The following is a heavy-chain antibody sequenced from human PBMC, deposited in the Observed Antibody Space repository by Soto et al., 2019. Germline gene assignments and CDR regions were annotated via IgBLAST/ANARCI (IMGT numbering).Heavy chain of an antibody. V-gene: IGHV4-4*02. D-gene: IGHD5-18*01. CDR1: GGSISSSNW. CDR2: IYHSGST. CDR3: ARIEWIQLWLKTGFDP. J-gene: IGHJ5*02. Sequence: PSETLSLTCAVSGGSISSSNWWSWVRQPPGKGLEWIGEIYHSGSTNYNPSLKSRVTISVDKSKNQFSLKLSSVTAADTAVYYCARIEWIQLWLKTGFDPWGQGTLVTVSS.